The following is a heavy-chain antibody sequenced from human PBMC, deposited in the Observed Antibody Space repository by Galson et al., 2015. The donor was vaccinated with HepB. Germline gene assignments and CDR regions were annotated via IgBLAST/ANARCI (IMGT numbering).Heavy chain of an antibody. CDR3: ARAKDGYSGYDLPYY. CDR2: INAGNGNT. D-gene: IGHD5-12*01. CDR1: GYTFTSYA. V-gene: IGHV1-3*01. J-gene: IGHJ4*02. Sequence: SVKVSCKASGYTFTSYAMHWVRQAPGQRLEWMGWINAGNGNTKYSQKFQGRVTITRDTSASTAYMELSSLRSEDTAVYYCARAKDGYSGYDLPYYWGQGTLVTVSS.